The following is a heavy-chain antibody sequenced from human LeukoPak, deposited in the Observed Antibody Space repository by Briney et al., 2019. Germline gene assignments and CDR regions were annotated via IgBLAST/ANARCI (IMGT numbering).Heavy chain of an antibody. J-gene: IGHJ6*03. V-gene: IGHV3-23*01. CDR2: ISGSGGST. CDR3: AKSRVGSNYMDV. Sequence: GGSLRPSSAASQFTFSSYGMSWGRQAPGHGLKWCSAISGSGGSTYYADSVKGRFTISRDNSKNTLYLQMNSLRAEDTAVYYCAKSRVGSNYMDVWGKGTTVTISS. D-gene: IGHD3-10*01. CDR1: QFTFSSYG.